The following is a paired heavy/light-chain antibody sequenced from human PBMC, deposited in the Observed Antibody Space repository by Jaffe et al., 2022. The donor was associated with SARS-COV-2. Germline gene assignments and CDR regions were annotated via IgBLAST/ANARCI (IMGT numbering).Light chain of an antibody. CDR2: KAS. V-gene: IGKV1-5*03. CDR3: QQYNSYT. Sequence: DIQMTQSPSTLSASVGDRVTITCRASQSISSWLAWYQQKPGKAPKLLIYKASSLESGVPSRFSGSGSGTEFTLTISSLQPDDFATYYCQQYNSYTFGQGTKLEIK. CDR1: QSISSW. J-gene: IGKJ2*01.
Heavy chain of an antibody. V-gene: IGHV5-51*01. Sequence: EVQLVQSGAEVKKPGESLKISCKGSGYSFTSYWIGWVRQMPGKGLEWMGIIYPGDSDTRYSPSFQGQVTISADKSISTAYLQWSSLKASDTAMYYCARQAGYCTNGVCYRYGGDAFDIWGQGTMVTVSS. J-gene: IGHJ3*02. CDR2: IYPGDSDT. D-gene: IGHD2-8*01. CDR1: GYSFTSYW. CDR3: ARQAGYCTNGVCYRYGGDAFDI.